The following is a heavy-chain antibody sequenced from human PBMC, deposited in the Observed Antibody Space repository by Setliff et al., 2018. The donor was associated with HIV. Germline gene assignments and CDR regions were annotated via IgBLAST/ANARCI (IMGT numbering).Heavy chain of an antibody. V-gene: IGHV4-39*01. D-gene: IGHD3-10*01. J-gene: IGHJ4*02. CDR3: ARLFSGSPGDY. CDR1: GGPISSSTYF. Sequence: SETLSLTCSGAGGPISSSTYFWDWIRQPPGKGLEWIGSIYYSGNTYYNPSLKSRVTISVDTSKRQFSLHLSSVTAADTAVYYCARLFSGSPGDYWGQGTLVAVSS. CDR2: IYYSGNT.